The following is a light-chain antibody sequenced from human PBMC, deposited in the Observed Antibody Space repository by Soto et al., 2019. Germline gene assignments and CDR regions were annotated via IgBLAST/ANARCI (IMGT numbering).Light chain of an antibody. CDR1: QRVDNN. Sequence: ETVLTQSPATMSVSPGASAPLSGRASQRVDNNLAWYQQKLGQAPRVLIFGASTRATGIPARFSGSGSGTEFSLTINSLQSEDFAVYYCQEYNTWPWTVGIGTKVAIK. CDR3: QEYNTWPWT. V-gene: IGKV3-15*01. CDR2: GAS. J-gene: IGKJ1*01.